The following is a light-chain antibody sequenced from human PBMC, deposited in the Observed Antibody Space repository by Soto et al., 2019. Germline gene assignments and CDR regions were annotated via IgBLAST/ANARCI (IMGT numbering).Light chain of an antibody. CDR1: QSISNW. J-gene: IGKJ1*01. Sequence: DIQITQSPSSVSASVGDRVTITCRASQSISNWLAWYQQKPGKAPKLLIYKASSLESGVPSRFSGSGSGTEFTLTISSLQPDDFATYYCQQYNSYSWTFGQGTKVDIK. CDR3: QQYNSYSWT. V-gene: IGKV1-5*03. CDR2: KAS.